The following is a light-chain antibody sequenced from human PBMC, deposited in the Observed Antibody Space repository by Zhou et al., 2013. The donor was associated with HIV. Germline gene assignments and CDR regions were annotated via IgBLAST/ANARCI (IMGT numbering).Light chain of an antibody. Sequence: DIQMTQSPSSVSASVGDRVTITCRASQGISKRFAWYQQKPGKAPKLLLYSTSTLQSGVPSRFTGSGSGTEFSLTISNLQPEDFATYYCQEADTFLRITFGGGTKVEVK. CDR1: QGISKR. CDR3: QEADTFLRIT. V-gene: IGKV1-12*01. CDR2: STS. J-gene: IGKJ4*01.